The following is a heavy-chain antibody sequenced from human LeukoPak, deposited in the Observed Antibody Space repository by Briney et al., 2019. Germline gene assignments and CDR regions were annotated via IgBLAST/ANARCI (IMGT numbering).Heavy chain of an antibody. CDR3: ARDILELDY. V-gene: IGHV3-7*01. CDR1: GFTFSSYW. CDR2: IKQDGSEK. J-gene: IGHJ4*02. Sequence: GSLRLSCAASGFTFSSYWTSWVRQAPGKGLEWVANIKQDGSEKYYVDSVKGRFTISRDNAKNSLYLQMNSLRAEDTAVYYCARDILELDYWGQGTLVTVSS. D-gene: IGHD1-7*01.